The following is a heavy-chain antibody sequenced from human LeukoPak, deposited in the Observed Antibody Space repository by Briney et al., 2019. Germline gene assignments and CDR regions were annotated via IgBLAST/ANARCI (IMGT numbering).Heavy chain of an antibody. Sequence: PSETLSLTCTVSGGSISSYYWSWIRQPPGKGLEWIGYIYYSGSTNYNPSLKSRDTISVDTSKNQFSLKLSSVTAADTAVYYCARVEAVAGLGGPFDYWGQGTLVTVSS. V-gene: IGHV4-59*01. CDR3: ARVEAVAGLGGPFDY. D-gene: IGHD6-19*01. J-gene: IGHJ4*02. CDR2: IYYSGST. CDR1: GGSISSYY.